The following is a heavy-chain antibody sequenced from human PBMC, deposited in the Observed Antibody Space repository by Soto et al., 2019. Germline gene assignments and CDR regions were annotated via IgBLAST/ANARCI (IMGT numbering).Heavy chain of an antibody. CDR2: IYYSGST. CDR3: ARVDNYYGSGSHALDY. V-gene: IGHV4-30-4*01. D-gene: IGHD3-10*01. CDR1: GGSISSGDYS. J-gene: IGHJ4*02. Sequence: SETLSLTCTVSGGSISSGDYSWSWIRQPPGKGLEWIGYIYYSGSTYYNPSLKSRVTISVDTSKNQFSLKLSSVTAADTAVYYCARVDNYYGSGSHALDYWGQGTLVTVSS.